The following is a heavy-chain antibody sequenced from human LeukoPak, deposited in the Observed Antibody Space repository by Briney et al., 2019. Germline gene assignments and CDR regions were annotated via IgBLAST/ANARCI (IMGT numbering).Heavy chain of an antibody. Sequence: SETLSLTCAVYGGSFSGYYWSWSRQPPGKGLEWIGEINHSGSTNYNPSLKSRVTISVDTSKNQFSLKLSSVTAADTAAYYCQYSSSSESNWFDPWGQGTLVTVSS. CDR2: INHSGST. CDR3: QYSSSSESNWFDP. CDR1: GGSFSGYY. D-gene: IGHD6-6*01. V-gene: IGHV4-34*01. J-gene: IGHJ5*02.